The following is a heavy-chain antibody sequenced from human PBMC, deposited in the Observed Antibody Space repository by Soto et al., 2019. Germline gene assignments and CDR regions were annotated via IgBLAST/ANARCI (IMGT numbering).Heavy chain of an antibody. D-gene: IGHD2-15*01. Sequence: ASVKVSCKASGYTFTDYAIHWVRQAPGQGLEWMGWINVGNGNTGYSRKFQGRVANARDMSASTAYIEVTSLTSEDTAIYYCAREGAHYTPLDHWGQGTLVTVSS. V-gene: IGHV1-3*01. CDR1: GYTFTDYA. J-gene: IGHJ4*02. CDR2: INVGNGNT. CDR3: AREGAHYTPLDH.